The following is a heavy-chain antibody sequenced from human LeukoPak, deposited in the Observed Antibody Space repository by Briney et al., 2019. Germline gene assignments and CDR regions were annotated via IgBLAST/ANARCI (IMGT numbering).Heavy chain of an antibody. Sequence: GGSLRLSCGASGFTFSNYYMSWIRQAPGKGPEWVSFIKSRSDTIYYADSVKGRFTISRDNAKNSLYLQMNSLRAEDTAVYYCAKSRIGFSGQLDHWGQGALITVSS. CDR1: GFTFSNYY. V-gene: IGHV3-11*04. D-gene: IGHD5-12*01. CDR2: IKSRSDTI. J-gene: IGHJ4*02. CDR3: AKSRIGFSGQLDH.